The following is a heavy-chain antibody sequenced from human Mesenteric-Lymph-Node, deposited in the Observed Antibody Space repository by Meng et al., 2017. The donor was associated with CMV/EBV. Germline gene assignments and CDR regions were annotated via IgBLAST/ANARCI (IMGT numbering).Heavy chain of an antibody. Sequence: GGSLRLSCAASGFTFSSYAMHWVRQAPGKGLEWVAVISYDGSNKYYADSVKGRFTISRDNSKNTLYLQMNSLRAEDTAVYYCARDGITFGGVIVIRGLVYWGQGTLVTSPQ. CDR1: GFTFSSYA. V-gene: IGHV3-30-3*01. CDR2: ISYDGSNK. J-gene: IGHJ4*02. CDR3: ARDGITFGGVIVIRGLVY. D-gene: IGHD3-16*02.